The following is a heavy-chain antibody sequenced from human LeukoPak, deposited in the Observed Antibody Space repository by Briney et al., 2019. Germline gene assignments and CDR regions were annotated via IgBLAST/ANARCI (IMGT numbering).Heavy chain of an antibody. CDR3: ARLVGAIDY. V-gene: IGHV3-21*01. CDR2: ISSSSSYI. J-gene: IGHJ4*02. Sequence: GGSLRLSCLASGFIFSNYGMHWVRQAPGKGLEWVSSISSSSSYIYYADSVKGRFTISRDNAKNSLYLQMNSLRAEDTAVYYCARLVGAIDYWGQGTLVTVSS. CDR1: GFIFSNYG. D-gene: IGHD1-26*01.